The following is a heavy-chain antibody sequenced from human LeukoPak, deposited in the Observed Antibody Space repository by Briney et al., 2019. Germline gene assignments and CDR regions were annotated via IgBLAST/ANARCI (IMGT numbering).Heavy chain of an antibody. J-gene: IGHJ4*02. Sequence: ASVTVSCKASGYTFTSYEINWVRQTTGQGLEWMGWMNPNSGNTGYAQKFQGRVTMTRSTSINTAYMELSSLTSEDTAVYYCARGIHQGTDFWGQGTLVTVSS. CDR2: MNPNSGNT. V-gene: IGHV1-8*01. D-gene: IGHD5-18*01. CDR3: ARGIHQGTDF. CDR1: GYTFTSYE.